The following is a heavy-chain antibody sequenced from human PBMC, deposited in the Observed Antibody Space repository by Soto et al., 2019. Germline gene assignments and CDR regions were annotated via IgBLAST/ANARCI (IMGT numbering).Heavy chain of an antibody. Sequence: GGSLRLSCAASGFTFSSYAMSWVRQAPGKGLEWVSAFTGSGGSTYYADSVEGRFTISRDNSKNTLYLQMNSLRAEDTAIYYCAKGSPPRVYYYYAMDVWGQGTTVTVSS. CDR2: FTGSGGST. J-gene: IGHJ6*02. D-gene: IGHD3-10*01. V-gene: IGHV3-23*01. CDR1: GFTFSSYA. CDR3: AKGSPPRVYYYYAMDV.